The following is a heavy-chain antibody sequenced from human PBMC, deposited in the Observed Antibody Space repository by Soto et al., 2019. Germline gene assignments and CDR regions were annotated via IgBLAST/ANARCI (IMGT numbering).Heavy chain of an antibody. CDR1: GGSISSYY. CDR3: ARLTDWLDP. J-gene: IGHJ5*02. Sequence: SETLSLTCTVSGGSISSYYWSWIRQPPGKGLEWIGYIHSSGSTNYNPSPKSRATISVDTPKTHFSLKLSSVTAADTALYYFARLTDWLDPWGQGTLVSVSS. V-gene: IGHV4-59*08. D-gene: IGHD3-16*01. CDR2: IHSSGST.